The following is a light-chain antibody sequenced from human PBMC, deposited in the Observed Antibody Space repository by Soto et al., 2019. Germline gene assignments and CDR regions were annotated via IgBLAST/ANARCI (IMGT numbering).Light chain of an antibody. V-gene: IGKV1-5*01. Sequence: DTQMTQSPSTLSASVGDRVTITCRASQSISHWLAWYQQKPGKTPKLLIYAASSLKSGVPFRFSGSGSGTEFTLTISGLQPDDLATYYCHQYYGPWTFGQGTKVEIK. CDR2: AAS. CDR3: HQYYGPWT. J-gene: IGKJ1*01. CDR1: QSISHW.